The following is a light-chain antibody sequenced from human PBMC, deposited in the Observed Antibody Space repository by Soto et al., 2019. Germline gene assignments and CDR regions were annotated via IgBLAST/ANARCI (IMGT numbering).Light chain of an antibody. Sequence: QSVLTQSSSASASLGSSVKLTCTLSSGHSSYIIAWHQQQPGKAPRYLMKLEGSGSYNKGSGVPDRFSSSSSGADRYLTISILQFEDEADYYCETWDSNTHTVFGGGTKLTVL. J-gene: IGLJ3*02. CDR1: SGHSSYI. CDR3: ETWDSNTHTV. V-gene: IGLV4-60*02. CDR2: LEGSGSY.